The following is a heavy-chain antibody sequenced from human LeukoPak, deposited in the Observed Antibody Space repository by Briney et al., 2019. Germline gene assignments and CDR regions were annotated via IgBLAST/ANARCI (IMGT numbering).Heavy chain of an antibody. CDR1: GFTFSSYG. CDR3: ARDSAVYDSSGYHDY. Sequence: GGSLRLSCAASGFTFSSYGMHWVRQAPGKGLEWVAFIRYDGSNKYYADSVKGRFTISRDNSKNTLYLQMNSLRAEDTAVYYCARDSAVYDSSGYHDYWGQGTLVTVSS. V-gene: IGHV3-30*02. J-gene: IGHJ4*02. CDR2: IRYDGSNK. D-gene: IGHD3-22*01.